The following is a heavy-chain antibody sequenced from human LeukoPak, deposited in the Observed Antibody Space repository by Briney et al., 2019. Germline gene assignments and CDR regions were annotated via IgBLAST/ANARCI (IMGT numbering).Heavy chain of an antibody. J-gene: IGHJ4*02. D-gene: IGHD4-17*01. V-gene: IGHV4-38-2*02. CDR3: ARDPGGSTVTTDY. CDR1: GYSISSGYY. Sequence: PSETLSLTCTVSGYSISSGYYWGWIRQPPGKGLEWIGSIYHSGSTYYNPSLKSRVTISVDTSKNQFSLKLSSVTAADTAVYYCARDPGGSTVTTDYWGQGALVTVSS. CDR2: IYHSGST.